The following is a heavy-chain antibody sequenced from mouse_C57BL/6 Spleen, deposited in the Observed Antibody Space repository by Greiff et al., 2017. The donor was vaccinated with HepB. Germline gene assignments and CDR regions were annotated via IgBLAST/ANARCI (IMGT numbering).Heavy chain of an antibody. Sequence: VQLQQPGAELVRPGSSVKLSCKASGYTFTSYWMDWVKQRPGQGLEWIGNIYPSDSETHYNQKFKDKATLTVDKSSSTAYMQLSSLTSEDSAVYYCARSTYYDYDGGAWFAYWGQGTLVTVSA. CDR3: ARSTYYDYDGGAWFAY. CDR2: IYPSDSET. D-gene: IGHD2-4*01. CDR1: GYTFTSYW. J-gene: IGHJ3*01. V-gene: IGHV1-61*01.